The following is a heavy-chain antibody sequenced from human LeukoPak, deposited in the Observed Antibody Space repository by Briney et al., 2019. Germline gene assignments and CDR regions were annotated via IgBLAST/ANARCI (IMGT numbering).Heavy chain of an antibody. Sequence: GGSLRLSCGAPGFTFSNDAMSWVRQAPGKGLGWVSFITNSGDSAYYADSVKGRFTVSRDNSKNTLYLQMNRLRAEDTAVYYCVKGRSGTSSYDYWGQGTLVTVSS. CDR2: ITNSGDSA. CDR3: VKGRSGTSSYDY. D-gene: IGHD2-15*01. V-gene: IGHV3-23*01. CDR1: GFTFSNDA. J-gene: IGHJ4*02.